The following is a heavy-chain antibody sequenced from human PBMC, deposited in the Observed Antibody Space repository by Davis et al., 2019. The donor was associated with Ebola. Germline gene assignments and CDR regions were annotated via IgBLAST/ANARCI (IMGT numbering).Heavy chain of an antibody. D-gene: IGHD3-16*01. CDR3: VRDYIFAFHL. CDR1: GFSFSYFS. Sequence: SLMISCASPGFSFSYFSMNRLRQPPGKALEGSSFITSGSNAIHYAHSVKGRFTVSRDNVKNSLFLEMSSLRDEDSAVYYCVRDYIFAFHLWGQGARVTVSS. V-gene: IGHV3-48*02. CDR2: ITSGSNAI. J-gene: IGHJ5*02.